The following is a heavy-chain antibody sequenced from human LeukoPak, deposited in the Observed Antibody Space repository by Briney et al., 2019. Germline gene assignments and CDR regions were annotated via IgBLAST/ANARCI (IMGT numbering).Heavy chain of an antibody. J-gene: IGHJ4*02. V-gene: IGHV1-18*01. CDR3: ARDSPVRPYVYFDY. CDR2: ISAYNGNT. D-gene: IGHD3-16*01. Sequence: GASVKVSCKASGYTFTSYGISWVRQAPGQGLEWMGWISAYNGNTNYAQKLQGRVTITTDTPTSTAYMELRSLRSDDTAVYYCARDSPVRPYVYFDYWGQGTLVTVSS. CDR1: GYTFTSYG.